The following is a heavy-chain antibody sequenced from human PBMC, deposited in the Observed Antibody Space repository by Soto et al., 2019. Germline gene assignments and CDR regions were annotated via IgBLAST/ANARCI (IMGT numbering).Heavy chain of an antibody. CDR2: IIPIFGTA. V-gene: IGHV1-69*12. CDR3: ASSKAYCGGDCYFVY. Sequence: QVQLVQSGAEVKKPGSSVKVSCKASGGTFSSYAISWVRQAPGQGLEWMGGIIPIFGTANYAQKFQGRVTNTADESTSTAYMELSSLRSEDTAVYYCASSKAYCGGDCYFVYWGQGTLVTVSS. J-gene: IGHJ4*02. D-gene: IGHD2-21*02. CDR1: GGTFSSYA.